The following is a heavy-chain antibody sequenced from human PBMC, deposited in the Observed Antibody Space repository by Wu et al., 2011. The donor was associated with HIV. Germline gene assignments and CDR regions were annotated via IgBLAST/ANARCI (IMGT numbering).Heavy chain of an antibody. CDR3: ARISGRGTTSDFDY. CDR1: GYTFTGYY. V-gene: IGHV1-2*02. J-gene: IGHJ4*02. D-gene: IGHD3-3*02. CDR2: INPNSGGT. Sequence: QVQLVQSGAEVKKPGASVKVSCKASGYTFTGYYMHWVRQAPGQGLEWMGWINPNSGGTNYAQKFQGRVTMTRDTSITTAYMELSSLRSDDTAVYYCARISGRGTTSDFDYWGQGTLVTVSS.